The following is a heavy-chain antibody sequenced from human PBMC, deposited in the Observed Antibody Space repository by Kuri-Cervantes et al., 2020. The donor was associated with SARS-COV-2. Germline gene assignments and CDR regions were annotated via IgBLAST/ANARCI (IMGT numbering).Heavy chain of an antibody. D-gene: IGHD3-22*01. V-gene: IGHV4-34*01. J-gene: IGHJ4*02. CDR1: GGSFSGYY. CDR2: INHSGST. CDR3: ARDADSSGSLDY. Sequence: ESLKISCAVYGGSFSGYYWSWIRQPPGKGLEWIGEINHSGSTNYNPSLKSRVTISVDTSKNQFSLKLSSVTAADTAVYYCARDADSSGSLDYWGQGTLVTVSS.